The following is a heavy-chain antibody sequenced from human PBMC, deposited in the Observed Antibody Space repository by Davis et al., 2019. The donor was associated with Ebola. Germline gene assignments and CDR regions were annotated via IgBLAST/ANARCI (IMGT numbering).Heavy chain of an antibody. D-gene: IGHD3-10*02. Sequence: AASVKVSCKASGYTFSSYAMHWVRQAPGQRLEWMGWINAVTGNTKYSQNLQGRVTITRDTSASTAYMELSSLRSEDTAVYYCARGSTMSQWGQGTLVTVSP. CDR3: ARGSTMSQ. CDR2: INAVTGNT. V-gene: IGHV1-3*01. J-gene: IGHJ4*02. CDR1: GYTFSSYA.